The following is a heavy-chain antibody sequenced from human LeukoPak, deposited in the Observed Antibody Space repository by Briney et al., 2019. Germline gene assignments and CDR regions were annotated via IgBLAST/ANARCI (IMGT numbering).Heavy chain of an antibody. CDR2: VNLQGST. Sequence: SETLSLTCDVPAGSITQTNYWTWVRQPPGKGLEWIGEVNLQGSTNYNPSLMRRVAISVDTSANHVSLQLTSVTAPDTPVYYCAREGGPYRPLDYSGQGTLVTVSS. J-gene: IGHJ4*02. V-gene: IGHV4-4*02. CDR1: AGSITQTNY. CDR3: AREGGPYRPLDY.